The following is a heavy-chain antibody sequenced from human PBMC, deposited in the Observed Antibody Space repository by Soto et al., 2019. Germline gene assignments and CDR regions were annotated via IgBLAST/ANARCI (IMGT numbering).Heavy chain of an antibody. Sequence: QVQLVQSGAEVRKPGASVKVSCKASGYTFTSQGISWLRQAPGQGLEWMGWISTQNGTTKYAQKAQGSVTMTPDTVTTTTDMELRTRRSDDAAAYYFATRRGTAHALDPWGQGTLVTVSS. CDR3: ATRRGTAHALDP. CDR1: GYTFTSQG. V-gene: IGHV1-18*01. J-gene: IGHJ5*02. D-gene: IGHD1-1*01. CDR2: ISTQNGTT.